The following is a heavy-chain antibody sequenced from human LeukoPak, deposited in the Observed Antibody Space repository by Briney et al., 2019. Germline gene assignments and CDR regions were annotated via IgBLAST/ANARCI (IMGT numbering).Heavy chain of an antibody. CDR2: MNPNSGNT. Sequence: GASVKVSCKXSGYTFTSYDINWVRQATGQGLEWMGWMNPNSGNTGYAQKFQGRVTMTRNTSISTAYMELSSLRSEDTAVYYCARTRKNYVRSNWFDPWGQGTLVTVSS. J-gene: IGHJ5*02. CDR3: ARTRKNYVRSNWFDP. V-gene: IGHV1-8*01. CDR1: GYTFTSYD. D-gene: IGHD1-7*01.